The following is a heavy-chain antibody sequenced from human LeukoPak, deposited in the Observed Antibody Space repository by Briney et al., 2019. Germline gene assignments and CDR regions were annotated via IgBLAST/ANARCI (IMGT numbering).Heavy chain of an antibody. CDR2: IKSITDGGTT. CDR3: TTDLPGPSSI. CDR1: GFTFSNAW. Sequence: GGSLRLSCAASGFTFSNAWMSWVRQAPGKGLEWVGRIKSITDGGTTDYAAPVKGRFTISRDDSKNTLYLQMNSLKTEDTAVYYCTTDLPGPSSIWGQGTMVTVSS. J-gene: IGHJ3*02. V-gene: IGHV3-15*01.